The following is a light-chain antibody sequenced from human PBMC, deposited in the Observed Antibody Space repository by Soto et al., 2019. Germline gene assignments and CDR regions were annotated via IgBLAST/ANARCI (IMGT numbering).Light chain of an antibody. V-gene: IGLV2-14*01. CDR2: EVS. CDR3: SSYTRSSTQV. Sequence: QSVLTQPASVSGSPGQSITISCTGTSSDVGGYNYVAWYQQHPGKAPKLMIYEVSNRPSGVSNRFSGSKSGNTASLTISGLQAEDEADYYCSSYTRSSTQVFGGGTKVTVL. CDR1: SSDVGGYNY. J-gene: IGLJ2*01.